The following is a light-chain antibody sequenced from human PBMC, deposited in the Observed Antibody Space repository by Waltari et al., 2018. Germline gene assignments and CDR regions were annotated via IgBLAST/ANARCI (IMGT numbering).Light chain of an antibody. CDR2: DVS. CDR1: ISDVGGYDY. J-gene: IGLJ2*01. V-gene: IGLV2-23*02. CDR3: CSYALFSTLV. Sequence: QSALTQPASVSESPGQSIPISCTGTISDVGGYDYVSWYQQNPGKAPNLLIYDVSERPSGVANRFSGSKSGTTASLTISGLQAEDEADYYCCSYALFSTLVFGGGTKVTVL.